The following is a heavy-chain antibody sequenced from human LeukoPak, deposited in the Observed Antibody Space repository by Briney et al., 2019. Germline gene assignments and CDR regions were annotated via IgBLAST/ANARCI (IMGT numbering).Heavy chain of an antibody. Sequence: SETLSLTCTVSGGSISSGGYYWSWIRQPPGKGLEWIGYIYHSGSTYYNPSLKSRVTISVDRSKNQFSLKLSSVTAADTAVYYCAKDPHMIAVEEYFQHWGQGTLVTVSS. J-gene: IGHJ1*01. CDR2: IYHSGST. CDR1: GGSISSGGYY. CDR3: AKDPHMIAVEEYFQH. V-gene: IGHV4-30-2*01. D-gene: IGHD3-22*01.